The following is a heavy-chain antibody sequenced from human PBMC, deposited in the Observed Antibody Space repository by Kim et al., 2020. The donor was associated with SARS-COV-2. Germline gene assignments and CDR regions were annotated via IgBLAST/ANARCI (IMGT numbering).Heavy chain of an antibody. V-gene: IGHV4-59*08. Sequence: SETLSLTCTVSGGSISSYYWSWIRQPPGKGLEWIGHIYYSGSTNYNPSLKSRVTISVDTSKNQSSLKLSSVTAADTAVYYCARHEAPGDSGSYSDDYWFDPWGQGTLVTVSS. CDR1: GGSISSYY. D-gene: IGHD1-26*01. CDR2: IYYSGST. J-gene: IGHJ5*02. CDR3: ARHEAPGDSGSYSDDYWFDP.